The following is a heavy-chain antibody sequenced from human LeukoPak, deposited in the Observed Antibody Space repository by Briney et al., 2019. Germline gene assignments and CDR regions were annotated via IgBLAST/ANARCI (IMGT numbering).Heavy chain of an antibody. CDR2: ISGGGGST. J-gene: IGHJ4*02. V-gene: IGHV3-23*01. Sequence: GGSLRLSCAASGFTFSYYAMNWVRQAPGKGLEWVSAISGGGGSTYYADSVKGRFPISRDNSNNTLFLQMNSLRAEDTAIYFCAKAGSSGWSSSGGDYWCQGSLVIVSS. CDR1: GFTFSYYA. D-gene: IGHD6-19*01. CDR3: AKAGSSGWSSSGGDY.